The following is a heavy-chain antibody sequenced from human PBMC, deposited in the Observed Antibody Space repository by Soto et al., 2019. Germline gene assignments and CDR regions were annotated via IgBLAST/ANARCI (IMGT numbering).Heavy chain of an antibody. D-gene: IGHD6-19*01. V-gene: IGHV1-8*01. CDR3: ARDHSSGWYGPYYYYGMDV. Sequence: QVQLVQSGAEVKKPGASVKVSCQASGYTFTSYDINWVRQATGQGLEWMGWMNPNSGNTGYAQKFQGRVTMTRNTSISTAYMELSSLRSEDTAVYYCARDHSSGWYGPYYYYGMDVWSQGPTVTVSS. J-gene: IGHJ6*02. CDR1: GYTFTSYD. CDR2: MNPNSGNT.